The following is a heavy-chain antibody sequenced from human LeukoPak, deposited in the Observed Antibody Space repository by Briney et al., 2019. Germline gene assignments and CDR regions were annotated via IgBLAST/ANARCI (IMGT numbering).Heavy chain of an antibody. CDR3: AKDSVGATTLDWFDS. Sequence: GGSLRLFCAASGFTFKNYAMHWVRQAPGKGLDWVAFIRYDGNNKFYADSVKGRFTISRDNSKNALYLQMNNLRPEDTAIYYCAKDSVGATTLDWFDSWGQGTLVTVSS. V-gene: IGHV3-30*02. J-gene: IGHJ5*01. CDR1: GFTFKNYA. D-gene: IGHD1-26*01. CDR2: IRYDGNNK.